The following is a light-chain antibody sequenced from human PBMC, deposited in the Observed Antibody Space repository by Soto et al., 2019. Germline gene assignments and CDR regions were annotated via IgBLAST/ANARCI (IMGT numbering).Light chain of an antibody. Sequence: DIQMTQSPSSLSASIGDRVTITCRASQTVNTYLHWYQQKPGKAPKLLIYAASSLQSGVPSRFSGSGSGTDFTLTISSLQPEDFATYYCQQSYSTPFTFGPGTKVDIK. V-gene: IGKV1-39*01. CDR2: AAS. CDR3: QQSYSTPFT. J-gene: IGKJ3*01. CDR1: QTVNTY.